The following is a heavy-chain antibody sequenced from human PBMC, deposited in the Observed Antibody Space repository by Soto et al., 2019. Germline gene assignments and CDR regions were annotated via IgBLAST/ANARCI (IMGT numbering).Heavy chain of an antibody. V-gene: IGHV1-24*01. CDR2: FDPEDGET. CDR3: ATALKGQQLTPPSYYYYSTEV. J-gene: IGHJ6*03. D-gene: IGHD6-13*01. Sequence: ASVKVSCKVSGYTLTELSMHWVRQAPGKGLEWMGGFDPEDGETIYAQKFQGRVTMTEDTSTDTAYMELSSLRSEDTAVYYCATALKGQQLTPPSYYYYSTEVWGKGTTVTVSS. CDR1: GYTLTELS.